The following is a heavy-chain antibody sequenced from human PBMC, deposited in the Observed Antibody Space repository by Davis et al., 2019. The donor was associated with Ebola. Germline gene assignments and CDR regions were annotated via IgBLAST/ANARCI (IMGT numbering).Heavy chain of an antibody. CDR3: ARGHGGSYYFPYDY. J-gene: IGHJ4*02. D-gene: IGHD1-26*01. CDR2: MNPNSGNT. CDR1: GYTFTSYY. V-gene: IGHV1-8*02. Sequence: ASVKVSCKASGYTFTSYYMHWVRQATGQGLEWMGWMNPNSGNTGYAQKFQGRVTMTRNTSISTAYMELSSLRSEDTAVYYCARGHGGSYYFPYDYWGQGTLVTVSS.